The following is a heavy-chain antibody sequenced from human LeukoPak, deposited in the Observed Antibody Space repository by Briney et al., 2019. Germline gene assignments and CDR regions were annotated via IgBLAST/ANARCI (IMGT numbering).Heavy chain of an antibody. Sequence: SETLSLTCTVSGGSISRYYWSWIRQPPGKGLEWIGYIYSSGSTNYNPSLKSRVTISVDTSKNQFSLKLSSVTAADTAVYYCARGAAATYWGQGTLVTVSS. V-gene: IGHV4-59*01. D-gene: IGHD6-13*01. CDR3: ARGAAATY. J-gene: IGHJ4*02. CDR2: IYSSGST. CDR1: GGSISRYY.